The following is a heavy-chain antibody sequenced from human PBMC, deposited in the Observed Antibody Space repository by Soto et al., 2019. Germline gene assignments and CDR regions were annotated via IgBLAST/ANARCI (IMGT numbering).Heavy chain of an antibody. J-gene: IGHJ6*02. D-gene: IGHD3-10*01. CDR3: ARYRALEEVWFGDRGGMDV. CDR1: GFTFSSYA. V-gene: IGHV3-30-3*01. Sequence: QVQLVESGRGVVQPGRALRLSCAASGFTFSSYAMHWVRQAPGKGLEWVAVISYDGSNKYYADSVKGRFTISRDNSKNTLYLQMNSLRAEDSAVYYCARYRALEEVWFGDRGGMDVWGQGTTVTVSS. CDR2: ISYDGSNK.